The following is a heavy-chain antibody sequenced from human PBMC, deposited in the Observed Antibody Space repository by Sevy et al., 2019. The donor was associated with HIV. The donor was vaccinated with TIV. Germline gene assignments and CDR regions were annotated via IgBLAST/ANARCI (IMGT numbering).Heavy chain of an antibody. J-gene: IGHJ4*02. CDR2: IYYSGST. D-gene: IGHD2-15*01. V-gene: IGHV4-59*08. Sequence: SETLSLTCTVSGGSISSYYWSWIRQPPGKGLEWIGYIYYSGSTNYNPTLKSRVTRSVDTSKNQFSLKLSSVTAADTAVYYCARQEGDIVVAYFDYWGQGTLVTVSS. CDR3: ARQEGDIVVAYFDY. CDR1: GGSISSYY.